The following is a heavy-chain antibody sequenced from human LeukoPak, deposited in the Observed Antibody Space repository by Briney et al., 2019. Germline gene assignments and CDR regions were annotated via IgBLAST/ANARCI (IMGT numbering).Heavy chain of an antibody. CDR2: IDPSDSYT. CDR1: GYSFTSYW. V-gene: IGHV5-10-1*01. D-gene: IGHD6-13*01. Sequence: GESLKISCKGSGYSFTSYWISWVRQMPGKGLEWMGRIDPSDSYTNYSPSFQGHVTISADKSISTAYLQWCSLKASDTAMYYCACSSWYYYYYGMDVWGKGTTVTVSS. CDR3: ACSSWYYYYYGMDV. J-gene: IGHJ6*04.